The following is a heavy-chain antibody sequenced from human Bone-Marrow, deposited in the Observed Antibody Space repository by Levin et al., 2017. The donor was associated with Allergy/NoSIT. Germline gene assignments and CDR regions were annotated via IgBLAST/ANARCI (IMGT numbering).Heavy chain of an antibody. V-gene: IGHV3-11*01. D-gene: IGHD3-22*01. J-gene: IGHJ4*02. Sequence: GESLKISCSASGFTFSDYYMSWIRQTPGKGLEWVSYISSSGSTIYYADSMKGRFTISRDNAKNSLFLQMNSLRAEDTAVYYCARILSGYYDYWGQGTLVTVSS. CDR2: ISSSGSTI. CDR1: GFTFSDYY. CDR3: ARILSGYYDY.